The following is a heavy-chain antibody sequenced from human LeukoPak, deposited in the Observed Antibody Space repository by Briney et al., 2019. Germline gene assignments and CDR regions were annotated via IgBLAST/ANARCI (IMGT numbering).Heavy chain of an antibody. CDR2: ISGSGGST. CDR1: GFTFSSYA. J-gene: IGHJ4*02. CDR3: AKKAIPTYYYDSSGYYSDY. D-gene: IGHD3-22*01. V-gene: IGHV3-23*01. Sequence: GGSLRLSCAASGFTFSSYAMSWVRQAPGKGLEWVSAISGSGGSTYYADSVKGRFTISRDNSKNTLYLQMNSLRAEDTAVYYCAKKAIPTYYYDSSGYYSDYWGQGTLVTVSS.